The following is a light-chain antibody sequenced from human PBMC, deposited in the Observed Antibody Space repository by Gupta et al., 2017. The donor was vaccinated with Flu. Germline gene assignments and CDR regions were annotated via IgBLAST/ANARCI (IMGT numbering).Light chain of an antibody. Sequence: EIVLTQSPATLPLSPGERASLSCRASQSILTYLAWYQQRPGRAPRLLIYDASNRDTGIPPRFSGSGYGTDFTLTISSREPEDFAVYYCQQRNNWPFFTFGHGTKVDIK. V-gene: IGKV3-11*01. CDR2: DAS. CDR3: QQRNNWPFFT. J-gene: IGKJ3*01. CDR1: QSILTY.